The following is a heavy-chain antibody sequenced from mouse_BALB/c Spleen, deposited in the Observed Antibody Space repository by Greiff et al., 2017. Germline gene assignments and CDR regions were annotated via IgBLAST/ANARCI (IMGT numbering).Heavy chain of an antibody. D-gene: IGHD1-1*01. CDR2: ISYSGST. V-gene: IGHV3-8*02. J-gene: IGHJ3*01. CDR3: ARDSYYYGSSYDWFAY. Sequence: VQLKQSGPSLVKPSQTLSLTCSVTGDSITSGYWNWIRKFPGNKLEYMGYISYSGSTYYNPSLKSRISITRDTSKNQYYLQLNSVTTEDTATYYCARDSYYYGSSYDWFAYWGQGTLVTVSA. CDR1: GDSITSGY.